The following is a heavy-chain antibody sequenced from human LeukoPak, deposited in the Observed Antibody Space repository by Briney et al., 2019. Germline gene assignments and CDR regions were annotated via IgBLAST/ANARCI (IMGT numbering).Heavy chain of an antibody. CDR2: ISSSSSYI. J-gene: IGHJ4*02. D-gene: IGHD2-2*01. V-gene: IGHV3-21*01. CDR3: ARARIRCSSTSCYREIFDY. CDR1: GFTFSSYS. Sequence: GGSLRLSCAASGFTFSSYSMNWVRQAPGKGLEWVSSISSSSSYIYYADSVKGRFTISRDNAKNSLYLQMNSLRAEDAAVYYCARARIRCSSTSCYREIFDYWGQGTLVTVSS.